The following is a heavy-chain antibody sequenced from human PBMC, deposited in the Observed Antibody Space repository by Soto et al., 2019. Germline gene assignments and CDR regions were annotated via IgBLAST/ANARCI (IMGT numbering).Heavy chain of an antibody. CDR3: ATKTVAVAGLD. V-gene: IGHV4-59*12. CDR2: IYFRGST. D-gene: IGHD6-13*01. CDR1: GGSISSYY. Sequence: SETLSLTCTVSGGSISSYYWSWIRQPPGKGLEWIGYIYFRGSTNYNPSLKSRVTISLDKSNNQFSLSLSFVTAADTALYYCATKTVAVAGLDWGHGTPVTVS. J-gene: IGHJ4*01.